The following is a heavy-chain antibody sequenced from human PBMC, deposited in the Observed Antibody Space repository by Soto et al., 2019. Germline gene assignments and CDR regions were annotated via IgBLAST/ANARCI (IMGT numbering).Heavy chain of an antibody. Sequence: QVQLQQWGAGLLKPSETLSLTCAVYGGSFSGYYWSWIRQPPGKGLEWIGEINHSGSTNYNPSLNSRVTISVDTSKNQFSLKLSSVTAADTAVYYCARGRGALTAFFDYWGQGTLVTVSS. V-gene: IGHV4-34*01. CDR2: INHSGST. J-gene: IGHJ4*02. D-gene: IGHD1-26*01. CDR1: GGSFSGYY. CDR3: ARGRGALTAFFDY.